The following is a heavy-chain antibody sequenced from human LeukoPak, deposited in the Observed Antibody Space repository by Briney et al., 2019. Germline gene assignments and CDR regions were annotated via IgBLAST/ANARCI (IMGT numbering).Heavy chain of an antibody. CDR1: GGSISSYD. Sequence: SETLSLTCTVSGGSISSYDWSWIRQPPGKGLEWIGYIYYSGSTNYNPSLKSRVTISVDTSKNQFSLKLSSVTAADTAVYYCASFSLDVVGAKFDYWGQGTLVTVSS. CDR2: IYYSGST. V-gene: IGHV4-59*08. D-gene: IGHD1-26*01. CDR3: ASFSLDVVGAKFDY. J-gene: IGHJ4*02.